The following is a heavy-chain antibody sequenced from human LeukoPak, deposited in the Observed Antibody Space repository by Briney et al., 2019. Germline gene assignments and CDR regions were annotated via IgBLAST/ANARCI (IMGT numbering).Heavy chain of an antibody. CDR3: ARGGGSSLFQH. J-gene: IGHJ1*01. D-gene: IGHD1-26*01. V-gene: IGHV3-21*01. CDR2: ITGSSSNI. Sequence: KPGGSLRLSCAASGFTFSTYSMNCVRQAPGKGLEWASSITGSSSNIYYVDSVKGRFTIYRDNAKNSLYLQMNSLRAEDTAVYYCARGGGSSLFQHWGQGTLVTVSS. CDR1: GFTFSTYS.